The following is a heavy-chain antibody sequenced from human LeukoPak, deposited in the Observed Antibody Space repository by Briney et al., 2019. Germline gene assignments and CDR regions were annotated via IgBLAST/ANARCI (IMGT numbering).Heavy chain of an antibody. V-gene: IGHV3-23*01. CDR3: AKGRIKTYTAPEY. D-gene: IGHD2-15*01. CDR1: GFTFGSFG. CDR2: ISDTGDST. Sequence: GGSLRLSCAGSGFTFGSFGMIWVRQAPGKGLEWVSSISDTGDSTFYAGSVKGRFTISRDNSKNTLYLQMNSLRAEDTAVYYCAKGRIKTYTAPEYWGQGTLVTVSP. J-gene: IGHJ4*02.